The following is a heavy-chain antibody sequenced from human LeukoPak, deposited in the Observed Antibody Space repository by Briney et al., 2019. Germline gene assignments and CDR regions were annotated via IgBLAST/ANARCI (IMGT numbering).Heavy chain of an antibody. Sequence: ASVKVSCKASGYTFTGQYLHWVRQVPGQGLEWMGWINAYSGGTHYSQMFQGRITLTRDTSISTAYMELSRLRSDDTAVYYCARGPSITMIVVAHWFDPWGQGTLVTVSS. D-gene: IGHD3-22*01. CDR2: INAYSGGT. J-gene: IGHJ5*02. CDR1: GYTFTGQY. V-gene: IGHV1-2*02. CDR3: ARGPSITMIVVAHWFDP.